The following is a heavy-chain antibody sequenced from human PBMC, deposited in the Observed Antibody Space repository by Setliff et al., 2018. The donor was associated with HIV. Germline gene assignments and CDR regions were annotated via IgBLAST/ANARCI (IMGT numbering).Heavy chain of an antibody. V-gene: IGHV4-4*07. Sequence: SETLSLTCTVSGGSTSGDFWTWIRQPAGEGLEWIGRTHASGTTQCEPSLKNRCSMSIDTSKNQLSLKLSSVTAADTAVYYCARQTSTGTSATFDSWGQGSLVTVSS. CDR1: GGSTSGDF. J-gene: IGHJ4*02. D-gene: IGHD1-26*01. CDR3: ARQTSTGTSATFDS. CDR2: THASGTT.